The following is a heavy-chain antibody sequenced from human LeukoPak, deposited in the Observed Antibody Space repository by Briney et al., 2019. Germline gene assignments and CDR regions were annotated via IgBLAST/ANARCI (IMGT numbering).Heavy chain of an antibody. Sequence: SETLSLTCTVSGGSISSYYWSWIRQPQGKGLEWIGYIYYIGSTNYNPSLTSRVTISVDTSKNQVSLKLRFVTAADTAVYYCARFAVDSLMVFDYWGQGTLVTVSS. J-gene: IGHJ4*02. CDR1: GGSISSYY. CDR2: IYYIGST. CDR3: ARFAVDSLMVFDY. D-gene: IGHD5-12*01. V-gene: IGHV4-59*08.